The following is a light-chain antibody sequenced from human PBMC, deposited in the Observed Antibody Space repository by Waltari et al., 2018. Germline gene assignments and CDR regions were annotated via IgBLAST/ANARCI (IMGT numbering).Light chain of an antibody. CDR1: QSVSTY. V-gene: IGKV3-11*01. CDR3: QQRISWLGWT. CDR2: GAS. J-gene: IGKJ1*01. Sequence: EIVLTQSPATLSSSPGERATLSCRASQSVSTYLAWYQQKPGQVPRLLIYGASNRATGIPARFSGSGSGTDFTLTISSLEPEDFAVYYCQQRISWLGWTFGQGTKVEIK.